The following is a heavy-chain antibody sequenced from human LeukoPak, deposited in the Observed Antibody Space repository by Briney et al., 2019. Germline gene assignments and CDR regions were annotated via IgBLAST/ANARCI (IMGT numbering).Heavy chain of an antibody. V-gene: IGHV3-23*01. CDR3: AKERGNGVRGAFDI. J-gene: IGHJ3*02. CDR2: ISGSGGST. Sequence: GGSLRLSCAASGFTFSSYAMNWVRQAPGKGLEWVSVISGSGGSTYYADSVKGRFTMSRDNSKNTLYLQMNSLRAEDTAVYYCAKERGNGVRGAFDIWDQGTMVTVSS. CDR1: GFTFSSYA. D-gene: IGHD4-17*01.